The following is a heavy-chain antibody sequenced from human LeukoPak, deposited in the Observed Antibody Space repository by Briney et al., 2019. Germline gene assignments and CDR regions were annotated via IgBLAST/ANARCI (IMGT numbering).Heavy chain of an antibody. D-gene: IGHD1-26*01. CDR1: GFSFSTNS. CDR2: ISSNSATT. Sequence: GGSLRLSCAASGFSFSTNSMNWVRQVPGKGLEWISYISSNSATTYYADSVKGRFTISRDNAKNSLYLHMNSLRADDTAVYYCARDTRSLIDYWGQGTLVTVSS. CDR3: ARDTRSLIDY. V-gene: IGHV3-48*01. J-gene: IGHJ4*02.